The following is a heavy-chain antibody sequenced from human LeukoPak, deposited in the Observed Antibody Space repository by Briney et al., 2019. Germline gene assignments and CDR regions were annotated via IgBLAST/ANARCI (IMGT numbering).Heavy chain of an antibody. D-gene: IGHD1-20*01. J-gene: IGHJ5*02. CDR1: GGSISSGDYY. V-gene: IGHV4-30-4*08. Sequence: PSETLSLTSTVSGGSISSGDYYWSWIRQPPGKGLEWIGYIYYSGSTYYNPSLKRRVTISVDTSKNQFSLKLSSVTAANTAVYYCARAPLSRITNWFHPWGQGNLVTVPS. CDR2: IYYSGST. CDR3: ARAPLSRITNWFHP.